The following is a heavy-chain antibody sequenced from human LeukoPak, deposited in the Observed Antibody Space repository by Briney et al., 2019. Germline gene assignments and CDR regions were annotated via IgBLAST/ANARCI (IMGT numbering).Heavy chain of an antibody. J-gene: IGHJ5*02. D-gene: IGHD6-19*01. CDR3: ARGARTSSGWYWSTSLNWFDP. CDR1: GYTFTSYY. CDR2: INPSGGST. V-gene: IGHV1-46*01. Sequence: GASVKVSCKASGYTFTSYYMHWVRQAPGQGLEWMGIINPSGGSTSYAQKFQGRVTMTRDTSTSTVYMELSSLRSEDTAVYYCARGARTSSGWYWSTSLNWFDPWGQGTLVTVSS.